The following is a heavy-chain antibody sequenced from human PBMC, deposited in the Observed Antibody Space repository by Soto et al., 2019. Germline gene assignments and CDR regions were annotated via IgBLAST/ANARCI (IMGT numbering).Heavy chain of an antibody. CDR1: GGSISRYY. V-gene: IGHV4-59*01. CDR2: IYYSGST. D-gene: IGHD5-18*01. J-gene: IGHJ4*02. CDR3: ARTIYSYGPRFDY. Sequence: PSETLSLTCTVSGGSISRYYWSWIRQPPGKGLEWIGYIYYSGSTNYNPSLKSRVTISVDTSKNQFSLKLSSVTAADTAVYYCARTIYSYGPRFDYWGQGTLVTVSS.